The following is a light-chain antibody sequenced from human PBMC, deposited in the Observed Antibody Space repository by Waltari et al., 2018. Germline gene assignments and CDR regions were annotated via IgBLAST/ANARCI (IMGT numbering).Light chain of an antibody. V-gene: IGLV2-23*02. Sequence: QSALTQPPSVSGSPGQSITISCTGTTSDVGSDNFVSWYQQHPGKAPKLMIYEVSKRPSGVSDRFSGSKSGNTASLTISGLQAEDEADYYCCSYAGSSTLVFGGGTKLTVL. CDR3: CSYAGSSTLV. CDR1: TSDVGSDNF. CDR2: EVS. J-gene: IGLJ2*01.